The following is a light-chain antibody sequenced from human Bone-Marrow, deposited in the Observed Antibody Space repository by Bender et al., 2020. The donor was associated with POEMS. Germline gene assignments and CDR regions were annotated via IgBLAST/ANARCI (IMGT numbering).Light chain of an antibody. CDR1: TGDIGRYNF. Sequence: QSALTQPPSASGPPGQSVTISCTGTTGDIGRYNFVSWYQQHPGEAPKVMIFEVNQRPSGVSDRFSGSKSGITASLTISGLQAEDEAHYYCCSYAGGGTLLFGGGTQLTVL. J-gene: IGLJ3*02. CDR2: EVN. V-gene: IGLV2-23*02. CDR3: CSYAGGGTLL.